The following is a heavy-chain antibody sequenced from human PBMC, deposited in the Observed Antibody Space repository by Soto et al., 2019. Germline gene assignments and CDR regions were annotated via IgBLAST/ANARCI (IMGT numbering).Heavy chain of an antibody. CDR3: AKDQSYGDYGQSRVFDY. CDR1: GFTFSSYA. D-gene: IGHD4-17*01. CDR2: ISGSGGST. V-gene: IGHV3-23*01. Sequence: GGSLRLSCAASGFTFSSYAMSWVRQAPGKGLEWVSAISGSGGSTYYADSGKGRFTISRDNSKNTLYLQMNSLRAEDTAVYYCAKDQSYGDYGQSRVFDYWGQGTLVTVSS. J-gene: IGHJ4*02.